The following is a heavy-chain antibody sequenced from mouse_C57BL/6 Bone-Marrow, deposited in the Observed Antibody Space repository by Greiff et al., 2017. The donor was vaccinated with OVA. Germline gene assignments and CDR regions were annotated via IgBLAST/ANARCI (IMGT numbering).Heavy chain of an antibody. CDR2: IYPGDGDT. CDR1: GYAFSSSW. J-gene: IGHJ2*01. D-gene: IGHD1-1*01. Sequence: VQLKESGPELVKPGASVKISCKASGYAFSSSWMNWVKQRPGKGLEWIGRIYPGDGDTNYNGKFKGKATLTADKSSSTAYMQLSSLTSEDSAVYFCAREGYYGSRSLPFDYWGQGTTLTVSS. CDR3: AREGYYGSRSLPFDY. V-gene: IGHV1-82*01.